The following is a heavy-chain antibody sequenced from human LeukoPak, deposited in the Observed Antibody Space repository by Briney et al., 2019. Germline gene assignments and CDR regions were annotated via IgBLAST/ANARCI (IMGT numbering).Heavy chain of an antibody. CDR2: ISWNSGSI. J-gene: IGHJ4*02. D-gene: IGHD4-17*01. Sequence: GRSLRLSCAASGFTFDDYAMHWVRQAPGKGLEWVSGISWNSGSIGYADSVKGRFTISRDNAKNSLYLQMNSLRAEDTALYYCAKDSESYMTTVTTGYYFDYWGQGTLVTVSS. CDR3: AKDSESYMTTVTTGYYFDY. CDR1: GFTFDDYA. V-gene: IGHV3-9*01.